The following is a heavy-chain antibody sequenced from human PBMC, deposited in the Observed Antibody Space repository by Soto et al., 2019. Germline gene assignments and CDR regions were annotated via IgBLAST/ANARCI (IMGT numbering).Heavy chain of an antibody. CDR2: ISGSGGST. CDR1: GFTFSSYA. D-gene: IGHD3-22*01. V-gene: IGHV3-23*01. J-gene: IGHJ4*02. Sequence: GGSLRLSCAASGFTFSSYAMSWVRQAPGKGLEWVSAISGSGGSTYYADSVKGRFTISRDNSKNTLYLQMNSLRAEDTAVYYCAKVRYYYDSSGSNYFDYWGQGTLVTVSS. CDR3: AKVRYYYDSSGSNYFDY.